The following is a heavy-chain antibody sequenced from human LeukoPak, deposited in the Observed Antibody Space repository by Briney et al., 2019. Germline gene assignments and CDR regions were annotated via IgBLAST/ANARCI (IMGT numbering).Heavy chain of an antibody. CDR1: GFTFSSYS. V-gene: IGHV3-21*04. CDR3: ARGRPIPKGIAAAPYYYYYGMDV. CDR2: ISSSSSYI. J-gene: IGHJ6*04. Sequence: PGGSLRLSCAASGFTFSSYSMNWVRQAPGKGLEWVSSISSSSSYIYYADSVKGRFTISRDNAKNSLYLQMNSLRAEDTAVYYCARGRPIPKGIAAAPYYYYYGMDVWGKGTTVTVSS. D-gene: IGHD6-13*01.